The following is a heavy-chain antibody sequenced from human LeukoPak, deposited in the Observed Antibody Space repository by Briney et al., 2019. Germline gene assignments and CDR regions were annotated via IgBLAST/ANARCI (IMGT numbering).Heavy chain of an antibody. V-gene: IGHV3-30-3*01. J-gene: IGHJ5*02. CDR1: GFTFSSYA. D-gene: IGHD2-21*01. CDR2: ISYDGSNK. Sequence: GGSLRLSCAASGFTFSSYAMHWVRQAPGKGLEWVAVISYDGSNKYYADSVKGRFTISRDNSKNTLYPQMNSLRAEDTAVYYCARDGEGGATGQDPNWFGPWGQGTLVTVSS. CDR3: ARDGEGGATGQDPNWFGP.